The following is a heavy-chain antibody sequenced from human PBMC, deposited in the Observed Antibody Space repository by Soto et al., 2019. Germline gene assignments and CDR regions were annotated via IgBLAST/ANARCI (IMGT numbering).Heavy chain of an antibody. CDR1: GFTFSSYA. D-gene: IGHD2-2*01. CDR2: ISGSGGST. J-gene: IGHJ4*02. V-gene: IGHV3-23*01. Sequence: GGSLRLSCAASGFTFSSYAMSWVRQAPGKGLGWVSAISGSGGSTYYADSVKGRFTISRDNSKNTLYLQMNSLRAEDTAVYYCANRVLKYSQPPYFDTLGLEALLTISA. CDR3: ANRVLKYSQPPYFDT.